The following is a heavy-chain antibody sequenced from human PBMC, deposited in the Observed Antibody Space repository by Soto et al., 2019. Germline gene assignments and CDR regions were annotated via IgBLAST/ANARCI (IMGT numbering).Heavy chain of an antibody. J-gene: IGHJ4*02. CDR2: ISGSGGST. Sequence: GGSLRLSCAASGFTFSSYAMSWVRQAPGKGLEWVSAISGSGGSTYYADSVKGRFTISRDNSKNTLYLQMNSLRAEDTAVYYCAKEFSSQQLGPGTGFDYWGQGTLVTVSS. V-gene: IGHV3-23*01. CDR3: AKEFSSQQLGPGTGFDY. D-gene: IGHD6-13*01. CDR1: GFTFSSYA.